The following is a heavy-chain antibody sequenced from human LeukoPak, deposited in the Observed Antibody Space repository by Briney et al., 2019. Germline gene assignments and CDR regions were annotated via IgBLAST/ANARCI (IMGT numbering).Heavy chain of an antibody. V-gene: IGHV4-34*01. CDR2: INDSGST. D-gene: IGHD4-11*01. CDR1: GGSFSGYY. Sequence: PSETLSLTCAVYGGSFSGYYWSWIRQPPGKGLEWIGEINDSGSTNYNPSLKSRVTISVATSKKQSPLKLSSVTAADTAVYYCARQARSYSNYVDYWGQGTLVTVSP. J-gene: IGHJ4*02. CDR3: ARQARSYSNYVDY.